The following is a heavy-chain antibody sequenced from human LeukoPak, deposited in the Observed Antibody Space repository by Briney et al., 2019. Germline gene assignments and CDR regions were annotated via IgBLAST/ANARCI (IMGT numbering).Heavy chain of an antibody. D-gene: IGHD4-17*01. Sequence: GGSLRLSCAASGFTFSSYAMSWVRQAPGKGLEWVSAISGSGGSTYYADSVKGRFTISRDNSKNTLYLQMNSLRAEDTAVYYRAKHRDYLGRTFTDYWGQGNLVTVSS. V-gene: IGHV3-23*01. CDR1: GFTFSSYA. J-gene: IGHJ4*02. CDR3: AKHRDYLGRTFTDY. CDR2: ISGSGGST.